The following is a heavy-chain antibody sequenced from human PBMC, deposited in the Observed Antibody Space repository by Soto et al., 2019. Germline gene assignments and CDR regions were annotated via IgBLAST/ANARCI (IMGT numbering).Heavy chain of an antibody. J-gene: IGHJ5*02. CDR3: ARAPSSTGWYRNWFDP. Sequence: QVQLQESGPGLVKPSETLSLTCTVSGGSISSYYGSWIWQPPGKGLEWIGYIYYSGRTNYNPPLKSGGTISEDTSKNQYSLKLSSVTAADTAVYYCARAPSSTGWYRNWFDPWGQGTLVTVSS. CDR1: GGSISSYY. V-gene: IGHV4-59*01. CDR2: IYYSGRT. D-gene: IGHD6-19*01.